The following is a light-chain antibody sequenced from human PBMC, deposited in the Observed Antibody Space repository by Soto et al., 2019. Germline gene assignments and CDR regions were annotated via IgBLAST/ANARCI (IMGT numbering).Light chain of an antibody. Sequence: EIVLTQSPGTLSLSPGERATLSCRASQSLSSSYLAWYQQKPGQPPRLLIYGASSRATGIPDRVGGSGSGTDFTLTISRLEPENFAVYYCQQRNIWPPVTFGQGTRLEIK. J-gene: IGKJ5*01. V-gene: IGKV3D-20*02. CDR2: GAS. CDR3: QQRNIWPPVT. CDR1: QSLSSSY.